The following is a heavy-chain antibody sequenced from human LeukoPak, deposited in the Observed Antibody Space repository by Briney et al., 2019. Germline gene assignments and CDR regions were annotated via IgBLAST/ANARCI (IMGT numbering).Heavy chain of an antibody. Sequence: GGSQRLSCAASGFTFSSYAMNWVRQAPGKGLEWVSYISSSGSTIYYADSVKGRFTISRDNAKNSLYLQMNSLRAEDTAVYYCAELGITMIGGVWGKGTTVTISS. CDR2: ISSSGSTI. V-gene: IGHV3-48*03. J-gene: IGHJ6*04. D-gene: IGHD3-10*02. CDR3: AELGITMIGGV. CDR1: GFTFSSYA.